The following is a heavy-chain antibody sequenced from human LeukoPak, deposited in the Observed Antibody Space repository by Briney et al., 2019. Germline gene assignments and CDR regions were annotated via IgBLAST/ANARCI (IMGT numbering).Heavy chain of an antibody. D-gene: IGHD2-2*01. V-gene: IGHV1-69*05. CDR1: GGSFSSNI. J-gene: IGHJ5*02. CDR2: IVPIFGKT. CDR3: ARGWGIPAPISWFDP. Sequence: ASVRVSCKASGGSFSSNIIGWVRQAPGQGLEWMGGIVPIFGKTKYAQKFQGRVTITTDESSSTAYMELSSLRSDDTAIYYCARGWGIPAPISWFDPWGQGTLVTVSS.